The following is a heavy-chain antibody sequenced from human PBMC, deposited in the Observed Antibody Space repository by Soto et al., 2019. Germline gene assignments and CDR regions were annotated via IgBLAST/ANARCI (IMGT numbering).Heavy chain of an antibody. D-gene: IGHD4-17*01. Sequence: QVQLQESGPGLVKPSQTLSLTCTVSGDSFSSGDYKWSWIRQPPGKGLEWIGYIYYSGYTYNNPSLQSRLTMSVDTAQNPFSLKLRSVTAADTAVYYCSRSGDFVAFDYWGQGTLVTVSS. J-gene: IGHJ4*02. V-gene: IGHV4-30-4*01. CDR3: SRSGDFVAFDY. CDR1: GDSFSSGDYK. CDR2: IYYSGYT.